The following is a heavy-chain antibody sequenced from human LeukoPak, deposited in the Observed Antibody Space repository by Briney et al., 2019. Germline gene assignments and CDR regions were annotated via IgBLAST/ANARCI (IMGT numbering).Heavy chain of an antibody. D-gene: IGHD3-9*01. J-gene: IGHJ4*02. CDR3: ARGRRYFDWLLYPPFDY. CDR1: GFTFSDYA. Sequence: GGSLRLSCAASGFTFSDYALGWVRQAPGRGLEWVATLSGSGAGTYYSDSVQGRFTISRDNAKNSLYLQMNSLRAADTAVYYCARGRRYFDWLLYPPFDYWGQGTLVTVSS. CDR2: LSGSGAGT. V-gene: IGHV3-23*01.